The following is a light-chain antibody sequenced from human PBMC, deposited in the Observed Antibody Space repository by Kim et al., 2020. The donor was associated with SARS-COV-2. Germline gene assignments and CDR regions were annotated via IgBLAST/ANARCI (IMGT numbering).Light chain of an antibody. CDR3: CSYTGGKNYV. CDR2: EVS. J-gene: IGLJ1*01. Sequence: GQSFAISCSGTSSNVGGHNLVSWYQQHPGKAPKLIIYEVSERPSGVPDRFSGSKSGNTAFLIVSGLQAEDEADYYCCSYTGGKNYVFGTGTKVTVL. V-gene: IGLV2-8*01. CDR1: SSNVGGHNL.